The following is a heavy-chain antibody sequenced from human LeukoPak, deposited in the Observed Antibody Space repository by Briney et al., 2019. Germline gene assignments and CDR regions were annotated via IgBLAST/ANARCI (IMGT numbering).Heavy chain of an antibody. D-gene: IGHD6-6*01. V-gene: IGHV4-31*03. Sequence: TLSLTCTVSGGSINSGSYYWSWIRQHQGKGLEWIGYIHCSGSTYYNPSLKSRLTISVDTSKNQLSLKLSSVTAADTAVYYCAAAATSSSSELGYWGQGTLVTVSS. J-gene: IGHJ4*02. CDR2: IHCSGST. CDR1: GGSINSGSYY. CDR3: AAAATSSSSELGY.